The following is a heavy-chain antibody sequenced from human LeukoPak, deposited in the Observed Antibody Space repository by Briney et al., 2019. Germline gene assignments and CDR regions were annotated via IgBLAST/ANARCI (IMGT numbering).Heavy chain of an antibody. CDR3: ARGVSYCTSTRCFGYYFDS. CDR2: INTNSGNP. Sequence: ASVKVSCKASGYNFKSYALNWLRQAPGQGLEWLGWINTNSGNPTYTQGFKGGFVFSLDTAVSTTYLQMRRLKGGDRAEYYCARGVSYCTSTRCFGYYFDSWGQGTLLTVSS. V-gene: IGHV7-4-1*02. CDR1: GYNFKSYA. J-gene: IGHJ4*02. D-gene: IGHD2-2*01.